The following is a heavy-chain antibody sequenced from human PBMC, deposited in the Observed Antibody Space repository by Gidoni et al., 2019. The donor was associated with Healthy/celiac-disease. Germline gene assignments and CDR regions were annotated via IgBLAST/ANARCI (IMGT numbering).Heavy chain of an antibody. CDR1: GFTFSIYS. CDR2: ISGSGVST. J-gene: IGHJ5*02. CDR3: AGGDGYNIWFDP. Sequence: EGKLLESGGGLVQPGGSLRLSGADSGFTFSIYSMSGVRQAPGKGLVSVSAISGSGVSTYYADSVKGRFTISRDNSKNTLYLQRHSLRAQDTAVYYCAGGDGYNIWFDPWGQGTLVTVSS. V-gene: IGHV3-23*01. D-gene: IGHD5-12*01.